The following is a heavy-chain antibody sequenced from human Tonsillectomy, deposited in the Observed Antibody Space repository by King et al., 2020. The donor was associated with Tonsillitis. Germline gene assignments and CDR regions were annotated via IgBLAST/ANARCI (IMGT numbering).Heavy chain of an antibody. D-gene: IGHD2-2*01. Sequence: QLQESGPGLVKPSETLSLTCTVSGGSISSYYWSWIRQPPGKGLEWIGYIYYSGSTNYNPSLKSRVTISVDTSKNQFSLKLSSVTAADTAVYFCARVSCRSTSCYLPYYHYYMDVWGKGTTVTVSS. J-gene: IGHJ6*03. CDR2: IYYSGST. CDR1: GGSISSYY. CDR3: ARVSCRSTSCYLPYYHYYMDV. V-gene: IGHV4-59*01.